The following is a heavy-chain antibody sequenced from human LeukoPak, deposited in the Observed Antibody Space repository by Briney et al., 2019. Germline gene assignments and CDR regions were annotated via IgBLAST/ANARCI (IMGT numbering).Heavy chain of an antibody. D-gene: IGHD3-22*01. J-gene: IGHJ4*02. Sequence: SETLSLTCTVSGGSLSSGDYHWGWIRQPPGKGLEWIGSMYYGGSTYYNPSLKSRVTISVDTSKNQFSLKLSSVTAADTAVYFCARDRGSITMIVDTSWGQGTLVTVSS. CDR3: ARDRGSITMIVDTS. CDR1: GGSLSSGDYH. CDR2: MYYGGST. V-gene: IGHV4-39*07.